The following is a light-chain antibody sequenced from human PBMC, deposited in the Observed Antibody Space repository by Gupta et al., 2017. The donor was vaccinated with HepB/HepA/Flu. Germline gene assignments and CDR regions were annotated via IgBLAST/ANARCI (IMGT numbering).Light chain of an antibody. J-gene: IGLJ3*02. CDR3: CSYAGSYTWV. CDR2: DVN. CDR1: SSDVGGYSF. V-gene: IGLV2-11*01. Sequence: QSALTQPRSVSGSPGQSVTISCTGTSSDVGGYSFVSWYQQHPGKAPRLMIYDVNKRPSGVPDRFSGSKSANTASLTISGLQAEDEADYYCCSYAGSYTWVFGGGTKLTVL.